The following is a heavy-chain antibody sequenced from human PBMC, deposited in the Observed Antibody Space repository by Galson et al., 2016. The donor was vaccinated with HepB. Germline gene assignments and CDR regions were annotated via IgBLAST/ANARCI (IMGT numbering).Heavy chain of an antibody. V-gene: IGHV3-74*01. CDR1: GFTFTHHQ. CDR3: ARDLSGPDY. Sequence: SLRLSCATSGFTFTHHQMHWVRQVPGKGLVWVSRIEPDGSRPIYADSVKGRFTISRDNAENTLYLQMNSLRADDTAVYYCARDLSGPDYWGWGTLVTVSS. CDR2: IEPDGSRP. J-gene: IGHJ4*02.